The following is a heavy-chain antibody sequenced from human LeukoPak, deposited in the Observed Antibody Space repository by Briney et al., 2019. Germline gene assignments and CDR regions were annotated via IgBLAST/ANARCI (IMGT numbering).Heavy chain of an antibody. J-gene: IGHJ4*02. CDR3: ARVFASPYCSGGSCYVPLFDY. Sequence: GGSLRLSCAASGFTFTTYGMHWVRQAPGKGLEWVALISFDGSDKYYSDSVKGRFTISRDNSRNTLYLQMNSLRAEDTAVYYCARVFASPYCSGGSCYVPLFDYWGQGTLVTVSS. V-gene: IGHV3-30*03. D-gene: IGHD2-15*01. CDR1: GFTFTTYG. CDR2: ISFDGSDK.